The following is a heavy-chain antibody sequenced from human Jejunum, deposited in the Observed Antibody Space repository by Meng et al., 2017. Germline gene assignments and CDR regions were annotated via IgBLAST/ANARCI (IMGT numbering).Heavy chain of an antibody. J-gene: IGHJ4*02. Sequence: QVQLVQSGAEVKKPGASVKVSCKASGYTFTSYPMHWVRQAPGQGPEWMGWINAGNYNTDYSQKFQGRVTITRDTSASIIYMELNSLRSEDTAVYYCARGKNVMTAIGLDSWGQGSLVTVSS. CDR2: INAGNYNT. CDR3: ARGKNVMTAIGLDS. D-gene: IGHD2-21*02. CDR1: GYTFTSYP. V-gene: IGHV1-3*01.